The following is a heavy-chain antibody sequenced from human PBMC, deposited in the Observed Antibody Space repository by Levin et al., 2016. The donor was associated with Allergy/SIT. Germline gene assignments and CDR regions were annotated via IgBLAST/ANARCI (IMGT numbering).Heavy chain of an antibody. Sequence: GESLKISCVGSGFSFSNYSMNWVRQAPGKGLEWVSSISKVSRDKYYADSVKGRFSISRDDSRNTLYLQMDSLRVDDTAIYFCAKDSVAANGVFDALDVWGRGTMVTVSS. V-gene: IGHV3-21*04. CDR2: ISKVSRDK. D-gene: IGHD6-19*01. J-gene: IGHJ3*01. CDR3: AKDSVAANGVFDALDV. CDR1: GFSFSNYS.